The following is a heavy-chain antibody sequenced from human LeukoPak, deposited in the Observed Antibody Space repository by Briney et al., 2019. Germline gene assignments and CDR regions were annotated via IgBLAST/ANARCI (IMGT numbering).Heavy chain of an antibody. CDR2: INPNSGGT. Sequence: ASVKVSCKASGYTFTGYYMHWVRQAPGQGLEWMGWINPNSGGTNYAQKFQGRVTMTRDTSISTAYMELSRLRSDDTAVYYCASHYYDSSGYYRDFDYWGQGTLVTVSS. D-gene: IGHD3-22*01. V-gene: IGHV1-2*02. CDR1: GYTFTGYY. J-gene: IGHJ4*02. CDR3: ASHYYDSSGYYRDFDY.